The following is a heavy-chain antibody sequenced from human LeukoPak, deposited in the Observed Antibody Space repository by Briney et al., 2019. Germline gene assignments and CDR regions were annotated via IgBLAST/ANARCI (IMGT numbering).Heavy chain of an antibody. CDR1: GGSISSSNYS. V-gene: IGHV4-39*01. CDR3: ARHASVDGNWPRPLDY. Sequence: SETLSLTCTVSGGSISSSNYSWGWIRQPPGKGLEWIGNIYYSGSTYYKPSLKTRVTISVDTSKNQFSLKLTSVTAADTAVYYCARHASVDGNWPRPLDYWGQGSLVTVSS. J-gene: IGHJ4*02. D-gene: IGHD6-19*01. CDR2: IYYSGST.